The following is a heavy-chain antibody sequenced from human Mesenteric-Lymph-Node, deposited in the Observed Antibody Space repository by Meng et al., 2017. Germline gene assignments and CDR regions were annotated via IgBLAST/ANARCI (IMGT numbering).Heavy chain of an antibody. J-gene: IGHJ1*01. Sequence: QVPLQESGPGLVKPSQTLSLTCTVSGGSISSGGYYWSWIRQHPGKGLEWIGYIYYSGSTYYNPSLKSLVTISVDTSKNQFSLKLTSVTAADTAVYYCARTKRYYDSGNYHDEYFQYWGQGTLVTVSS. V-gene: IGHV4-31*01. D-gene: IGHD3-10*01. CDR1: GGSISSGGYY. CDR3: ARTKRYYDSGNYHDEYFQY. CDR2: IYYSGST.